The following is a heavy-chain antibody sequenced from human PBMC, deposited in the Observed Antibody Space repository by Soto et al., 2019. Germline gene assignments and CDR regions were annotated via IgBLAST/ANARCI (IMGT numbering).Heavy chain of an antibody. V-gene: IGHV1-69*18. J-gene: IGHJ4*02. Sequence: QVQLVQSGTEVKRPGSSVKVSCKASGDSFATSTFSWVRQTPGQGLEWMGTIIPLLDTPDYAQKFQGSVTITADESTSTVYMELNSLRSDDAAVYYCARAVGTVVFDDWGQGTLVTVSS. CDR1: GDSFATST. CDR3: ARAVGTVVFDD. CDR2: IIPLLDTP. D-gene: IGHD4-17*01.